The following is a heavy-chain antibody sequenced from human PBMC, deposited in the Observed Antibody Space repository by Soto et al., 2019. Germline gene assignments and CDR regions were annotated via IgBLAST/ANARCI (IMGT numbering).Heavy chain of an antibody. CDR1: GYTFTSYG. J-gene: IGHJ3*02. Sequence: ASVKVSCKASGYTFTSYGISWVRQAPGQGLEWMGWISAYNGNTNYAQKLQGRVTTTTDTSTSTAYMELRSLRSDDTAVYYCARDPSIAVAGPPDAFDIWGQGTMVTVS. CDR3: ARDPSIAVAGPPDAFDI. CDR2: ISAYNGNT. D-gene: IGHD6-19*01. V-gene: IGHV1-18*01.